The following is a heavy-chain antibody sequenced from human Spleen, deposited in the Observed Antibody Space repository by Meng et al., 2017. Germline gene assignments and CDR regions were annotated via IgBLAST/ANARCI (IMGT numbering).Heavy chain of an antibody. CDR2: IKQDGSEK. CDR1: GFIFSSCW. D-gene: IGHD6-19*01. Sequence: GESLKISCAASGFIFSSCWMSWVRQAPGKGLEWVANIKQDGSEKYYVDSVKGRFTISRDNAKNSLYLLMNSLRAEDTAVYYCTRASLTVDLDYWGQGTLVTVSS. CDR3: TRASLTVDLDY. V-gene: IGHV3-7*04. J-gene: IGHJ4*02.